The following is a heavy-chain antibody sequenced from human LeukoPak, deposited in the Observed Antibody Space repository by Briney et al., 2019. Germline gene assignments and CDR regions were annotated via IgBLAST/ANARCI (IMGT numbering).Heavy chain of an antibody. D-gene: IGHD3-10*01. V-gene: IGHV3-9*01. CDR1: GFSFDDYA. Sequence: GRSLRLSCAASGFSFDDYAMHWVRQAPGRGLEWVLGFTWNSGSIGYADSVKGRFTISRDNAKNSLYLQMNSLKREDTAFYYCAKDRRHGSVSFYMGIVDYWGHGTLVTASS. J-gene: IGHJ4*01. CDR3: AKDRRHGSVSFYMGIVDY. CDR2: FTWNSGSI.